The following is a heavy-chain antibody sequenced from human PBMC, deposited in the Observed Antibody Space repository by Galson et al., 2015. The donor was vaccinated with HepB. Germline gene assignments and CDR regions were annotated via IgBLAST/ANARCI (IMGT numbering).Heavy chain of an antibody. D-gene: IGHD3-22*01. CDR2: IKSKTDGGTT. J-gene: IGHJ4*02. CDR1: GFTFSNAW. V-gene: IGHV3-15*07. Sequence: SLRLSCAASGFTFSNAWMNWVRQAPGKGLEWVGRIKSKTDGGTTDYAAPVKGRFTIPRDDSKNTLYLQMNSLKTEDTAVYYCTTDYYDSSGYYLFDYWGQGTLVTVSS. CDR3: TTDYYDSSGYYLFDY.